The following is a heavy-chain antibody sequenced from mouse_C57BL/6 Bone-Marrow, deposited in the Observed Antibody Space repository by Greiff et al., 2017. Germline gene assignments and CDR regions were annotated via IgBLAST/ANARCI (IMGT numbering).Heavy chain of an antibody. Sequence: VHVKQSGTVLVRPGASVKMSCKTSGYTFTSYWMHWVKQRPGQGLEWIGAIHPGNSDTSYNQKFKGKAKLTAVTSTSTAYLELSSLTNEDAAVYYCTGGDYYSEDYWGQGTPVTVSA. V-gene: IGHV1-5*01. CDR1: GYTFTSYW. D-gene: IGHD2-1*01. J-gene: IGHJ3*01. CDR2: IHPGNSDT. CDR3: TGGDYYSEDY.